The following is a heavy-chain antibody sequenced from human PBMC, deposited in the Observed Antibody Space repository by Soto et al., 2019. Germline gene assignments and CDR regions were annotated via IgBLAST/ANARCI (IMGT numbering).Heavy chain of an antibody. CDR1: GFTLGDYA. CDR2: IRSKAYGGTT. J-gene: IGHJ5*02. D-gene: IGHD6-19*01. V-gene: IGHV3-49*03. Sequence: PGGSLRLSCTASGFTLGDYAMSWFRQAPGKGLEWVGFIRSKAYGGTTEYAASVKGRFIISRDDSKSIAYLQMNSLKTEDTAVYYCTRDLTASIAVAGTFPNWFDPWGQGTLVTVSS. CDR3: TRDLTASIAVAGTFPNWFDP.